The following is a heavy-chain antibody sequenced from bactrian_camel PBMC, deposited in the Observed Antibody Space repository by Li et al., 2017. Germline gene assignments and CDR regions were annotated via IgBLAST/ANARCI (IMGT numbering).Heavy chain of an antibody. CDR2: LYTGGGST. D-gene: IGHD2*01. J-gene: IGHJ4*01. CDR1: GFTFSSIY. Sequence: HVQLVESGGGLVQPGGSLRLSCAASGFTFSSIYTSWVRQAPGKGLEWVSSLYTGGGSTYYADSVKGRFTASLDAATNTLSLQMNDLKPEDTAMHYCAAEGISWGGGYCDESEYKNWGQGTQVTVS. V-gene: IGHV3-2*01. CDR3: AAEGISWGGGYCDESEYKN.